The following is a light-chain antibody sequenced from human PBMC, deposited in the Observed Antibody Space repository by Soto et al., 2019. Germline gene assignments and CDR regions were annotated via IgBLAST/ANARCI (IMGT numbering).Light chain of an antibody. CDR2: GAS. J-gene: IGKJ1*01. CDR1: QSVSSNF. V-gene: IGKV3-20*01. CDR3: QQYNNLPPWT. Sequence: DNVLTKSPGTLPLSKGERATLSCRASQSVSSNFLAWYQQRPGQAPGLLIYGASNRATGIPDRFSGSGSGTDFTLTISSLQSEDFAVYYCQQYNNLPPWTVGQGTKVDIK.